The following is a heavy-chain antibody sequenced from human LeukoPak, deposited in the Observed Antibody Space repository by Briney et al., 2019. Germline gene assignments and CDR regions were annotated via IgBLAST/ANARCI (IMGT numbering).Heavy chain of an antibody. CDR3: AKQYLDYKRLLWFGESPERDAFDI. V-gene: IGHV3-30-3*02. CDR2: ISYDGSNK. CDR1: GFTFSSYA. J-gene: IGHJ3*02. Sequence: PGGSLRLSCAASGFTFSSYAMSWVRQAPGKGLEWVAVISYDGSNKYYANSVKGRFTISRDNSKNTLYLQMNSLRAEDTAVYYCAKQYLDYKRLLWFGESPERDAFDIWGQGTMVTVSS. D-gene: IGHD3-10*01.